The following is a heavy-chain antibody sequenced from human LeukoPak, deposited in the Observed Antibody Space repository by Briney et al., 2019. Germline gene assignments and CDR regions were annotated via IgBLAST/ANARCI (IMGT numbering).Heavy chain of an antibody. Sequence: PSQTLSLTCTVSGGSISSGDYYWTWIRQPPGKGLVWIVYIDYSGSTYYNPSLKSRVTISVDTSKNQFSLKLSSVTAADTDVYYCASTIFGVVTSYYYFMDVWGKGTTVTVSS. CDR1: GGSISSGDYY. J-gene: IGHJ6*03. CDR3: ASTIFGVVTSYYYFMDV. D-gene: IGHD3-3*01. V-gene: IGHV4-30-4*08. CDR2: IDYSGST.